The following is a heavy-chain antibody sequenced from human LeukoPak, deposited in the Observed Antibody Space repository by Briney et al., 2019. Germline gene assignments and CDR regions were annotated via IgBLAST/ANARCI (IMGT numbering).Heavy chain of an antibody. D-gene: IGHD6-6*01. CDR2: INPNSGGT. CDR3: AKDDSSSSGRDY. Sequence: ASVKVSCKASGYTFTGYYMHWVRQAPGQGLEWMGWINPNSGGTNYARKFQGRVTMTRDASISTAYMELSRLRSDDTAVYYCAKDDSSSSGRDYWGQGTLVTVSS. CDR1: GYTFTGYY. J-gene: IGHJ4*02. V-gene: IGHV1-2*02.